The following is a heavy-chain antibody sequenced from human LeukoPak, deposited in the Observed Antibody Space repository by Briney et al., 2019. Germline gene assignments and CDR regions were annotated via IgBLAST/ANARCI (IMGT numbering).Heavy chain of an antibody. V-gene: IGHV3-23*01. CDR2: ISGSGTNT. CDR3: AKDHSTGWFDP. J-gene: IGHJ5*02. Sequence: PGGSLRLSCAASGFTFSGYAMSWVRQAPGKGLEWVSAISGSGTNTYYADSVKGRFTISRDNSKHTLHLQMNSLRGEDTAVYYCAKDHSTGWFDPWGQGTLVTVSS. CDR1: GFTFSGYA.